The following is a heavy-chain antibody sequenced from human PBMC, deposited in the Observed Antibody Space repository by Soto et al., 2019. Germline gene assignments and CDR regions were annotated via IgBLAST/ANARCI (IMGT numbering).Heavy chain of an antibody. J-gene: IGHJ6*02. V-gene: IGHV3-73*02. CDR3: ATQFFLSSRKPPEDV. CDR2: VRSRVRGHAI. Sequence: EMQLMESGGALVRPGGSLQLSCRASGFTFSAFPIHWVRQASGKGREWVGRVRSRVRGHAIAYAASVTGRFTISRDDSQNTAYLHMTSLNIEDTAVYYCATQFFLSSRKPPEDVWGQGTPVAVSS. CDR1: GFTFSAFP.